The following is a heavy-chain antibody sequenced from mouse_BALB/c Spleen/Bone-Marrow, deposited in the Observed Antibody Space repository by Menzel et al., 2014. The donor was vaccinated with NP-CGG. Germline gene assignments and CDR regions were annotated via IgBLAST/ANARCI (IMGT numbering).Heavy chain of an antibody. D-gene: IGHD2-14*01. CDR1: GFNIKDTY. V-gene: IGHV14-3*02. CDR3: ARYDYRYSWFAY. Sequence: VQLQQSGAELVKPGASVKLSCTASGFNIKDTYMHWVKQRPEQGLEWIGRIDPANGNTKYDPKFQGKATITTDTSSNTAYLQLRSLTSEDTAVYYCARYDYRYSWFAYWGQGTLVTVPA. J-gene: IGHJ3*01. CDR2: IDPANGNT.